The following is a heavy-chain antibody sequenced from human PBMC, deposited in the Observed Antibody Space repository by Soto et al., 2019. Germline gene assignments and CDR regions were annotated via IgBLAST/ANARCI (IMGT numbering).Heavy chain of an antibody. J-gene: IGHJ4*02. CDR2: ITGNAANT. Sequence: GGSLRLSCSASRFTFGGYAMSWVRQAPGKGLEWVSGITGNAANTVYADSVKGRFTISRDNSKNALYLQLNSLRAEDTAVYFCAKAARDCGGDCYSSYFDSWGQGALVTVS. CDR3: AKAARDCGGDCYSSYFDS. D-gene: IGHD2-21*02. V-gene: IGHV3-23*01. CDR1: RFTFGGYA.